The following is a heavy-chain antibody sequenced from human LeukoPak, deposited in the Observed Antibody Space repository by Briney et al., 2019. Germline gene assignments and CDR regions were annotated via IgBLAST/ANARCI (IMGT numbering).Heavy chain of an antibody. D-gene: IGHD3-22*01. Sequence: PGGSLRLSCAASGFTFTSAAMTWVRQAPGKGLEWVSSISSSSSYIYYADSVKGRFTISRDNAKNSLYLQMNSLRAEDTAVYYCARDYYDSSGYRYYYYYYYMDVWGKGTTITVSS. CDR2: ISSSSSYI. V-gene: IGHV3-21*01. J-gene: IGHJ6*03. CDR1: GFTFTSAA. CDR3: ARDYYDSSGYRYYYYYYYMDV.